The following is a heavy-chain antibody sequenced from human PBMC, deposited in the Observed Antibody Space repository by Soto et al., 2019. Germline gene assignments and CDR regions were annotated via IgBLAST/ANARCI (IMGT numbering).Heavy chain of an antibody. V-gene: IGHV4-31*03. J-gene: IGHJ4*02. CDR3: ALSPARSMFEY. CDR2: IYHTATA. CDR1: GGSVIRGGYF. Sequence: PSETLSLTCSVSGGSVIRGGYFWSWICQLPGKGRERIGYIYHTATAFYYQSLMRRGTSSLETSRSQFSLQLTSVSAADTAMSFGALSPARSMFEYWDQGRLDTVSS.